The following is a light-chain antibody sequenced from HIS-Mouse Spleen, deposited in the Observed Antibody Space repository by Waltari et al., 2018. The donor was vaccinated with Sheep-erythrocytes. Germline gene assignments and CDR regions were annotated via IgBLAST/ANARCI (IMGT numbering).Light chain of an antibody. J-gene: IGLJ2*01. CDR3: AAWDDSLNAVV. CDR1: SSNIGSNT. V-gene: IGLV1-44*01. Sequence: QSVLTQPPSASGTPGQRVTISCSGSSSNIGSNTVNVYQQLPGTAPKLLIYSNNQRPSGVPDRSSGSKSGTSASLAISGLQSEDEADYYCAAWDDSLNAVVFGGGTKLTVL. CDR2: SNN.